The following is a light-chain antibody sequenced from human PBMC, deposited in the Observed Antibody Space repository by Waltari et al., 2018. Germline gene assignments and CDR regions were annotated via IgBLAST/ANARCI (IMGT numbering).Light chain of an antibody. CDR3: CSYAGSRGVI. V-gene: IGLV2-23*01. Sequence: QSALTQPASVSGSAGQSITISCTGTTSDVGSYNLVSWYQQYPGKAPKHMIHEGSKRPSGVSNRFSGSKSGNTASLTISGLQAEDEADYYCCSYAGSRGVIFGGGTKLTVL. J-gene: IGLJ2*01. CDR1: TSDVGSYNL. CDR2: EGS.